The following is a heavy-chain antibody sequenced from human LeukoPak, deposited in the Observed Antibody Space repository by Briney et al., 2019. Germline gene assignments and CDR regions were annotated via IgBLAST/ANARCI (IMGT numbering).Heavy chain of an antibody. CDR3: ARLRGYSYGPRSYGMDV. Sequence: SETLSLTCAVYGGSFSGYYWSWIRQPPGKGLEWIGEINHSGSTNYNPSLKSRVTISVDTSKNQFSLKLSSVTAADTAVYYCARLRGYSYGPRSYGMDVWAQGTTVTVSS. CDR1: GGSFSGYY. D-gene: IGHD5-18*01. V-gene: IGHV4-34*01. CDR2: INHSGST. J-gene: IGHJ6*02.